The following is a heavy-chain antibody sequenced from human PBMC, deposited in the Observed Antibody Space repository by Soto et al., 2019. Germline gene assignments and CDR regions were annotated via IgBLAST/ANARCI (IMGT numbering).Heavy chain of an antibody. V-gene: IGHV1-69*02. CDR1: GGTFSSYT. J-gene: IGHJ4*02. D-gene: IGHD3-22*01. Sequence: QVQLVQSGAEVKKPGSSVKVSCKASGGTFSSYTISWVRQAPGQGLEWMGRIIPILGIANYAQKFQGRVTITADKSTSTAYMELSSLRSEDMAVYYCARQAYDSSGYDDYWGQGTLVTVSS. CDR2: IIPILGIA. CDR3: ARQAYDSSGYDDY.